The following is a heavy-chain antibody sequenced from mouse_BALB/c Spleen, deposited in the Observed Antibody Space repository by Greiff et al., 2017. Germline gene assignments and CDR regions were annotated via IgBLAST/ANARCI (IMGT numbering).Heavy chain of an antibody. CDR1: GYTFTSYW. J-gene: IGHJ1*01. V-gene: IGHV1-69*02. CDR2: IYPSDSYT. CDR3: TRRGYDVGYFDV. D-gene: IGHD2-2*01. Sequence: VQLQQSGAKLVRPGASVKLSCKASGYTFTSYWINWVKQRPGQGLEWIGNIYPSDSYTNYNQKFKDKATLTVDKSSSTAYMQLSSPTSEDSAVYYCTRRGYDVGYFDVWGAGTTVTVSS.